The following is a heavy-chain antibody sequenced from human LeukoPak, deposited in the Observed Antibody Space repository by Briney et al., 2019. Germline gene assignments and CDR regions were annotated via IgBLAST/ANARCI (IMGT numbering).Heavy chain of an antibody. CDR2: IWHDGTRE. D-gene: IGHD6-13*01. CDR1: GFTFSSYG. CDR3: ARDLSIGAADT. Sequence: GGSLRLSCAASGFTFSSYGFHWVRQAPGKGREWVTLIWHDGTRENYADSVKGRFTISRDNSKNTLYLQMNSLRAEDTAVYYCARDLSIGAADTGGQGTLVTVSS. V-gene: IGHV3-33*01. J-gene: IGHJ4*02.